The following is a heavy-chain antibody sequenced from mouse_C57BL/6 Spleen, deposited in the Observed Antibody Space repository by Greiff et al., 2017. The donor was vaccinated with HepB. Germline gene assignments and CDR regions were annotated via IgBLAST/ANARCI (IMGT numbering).Heavy chain of an antibody. J-gene: IGHJ3*01. Sequence: EVQLVESGGDLVKPGGSLKLSCAASGFTFSSYGMSWVRQTPDKRLEWVATISSGGSYTYYPDSVKGRFTISIDNAKNTLYLQMSSLKSEDTAMYYCERYDADCGFAYWGQGTLVTVSA. CDR1: GFTFSSYG. CDR2: ISSGGSYT. CDR3: ERYDADCGFAY. D-gene: IGHD2-3*01. V-gene: IGHV5-6*01.